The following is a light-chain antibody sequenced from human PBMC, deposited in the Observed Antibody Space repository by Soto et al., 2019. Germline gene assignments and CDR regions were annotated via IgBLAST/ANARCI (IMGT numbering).Light chain of an antibody. Sequence: QSALTQPASVSGSPGQSITISCTGTNSDVGGYNYVSWYQQYPGEAPKLMIYDVINRPSGVSNRFSGSKSGNTAYLTISGLQADDAADYYCGSYCTNSPYVFGTGTKLTVL. J-gene: IGLJ1*01. CDR3: GSYCTNSPYV. CDR1: NSDVGGYNY. CDR2: DVI. V-gene: IGLV2-14*01.